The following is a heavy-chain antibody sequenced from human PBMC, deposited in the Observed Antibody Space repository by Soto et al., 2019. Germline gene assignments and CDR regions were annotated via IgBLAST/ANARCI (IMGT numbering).Heavy chain of an antibody. V-gene: IGHV5-10-1*01. CDR3: ARPDDLSGMNV. Sequence: GESLKISCKGSGYRFTNHWISWVRQMPGKGLEWMGKIDPSDSYTTYGPSFQGHVIISVDKSINTAYLQWSSLKASDTAVYYCARPDDLSGMNVWGQGTTVTVSS. CDR2: IDPSDSYT. CDR1: GYRFTNHW. J-gene: IGHJ6*02.